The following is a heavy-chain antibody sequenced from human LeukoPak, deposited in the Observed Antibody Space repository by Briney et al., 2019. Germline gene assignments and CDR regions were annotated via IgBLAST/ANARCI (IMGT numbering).Heavy chain of an antibody. CDR2: INPNSGGT. CDR1: GYTFTGYY. J-gene: IGHJ4*02. D-gene: IGHD3-9*01. CDR3: ARGGISRYYDILTGLRAPFDY. V-gene: IGHV1-2*02. Sequence: GASVKVSCKASGYTFTGYYMHWVRQAPGQGLEWMGWINPNSGGTNYAQKFQGRVTMTRDTSISTAYMELSRLRSDDTAVYYCARGGISRYYDILTGLRAPFDYWGQGTLVTVSS.